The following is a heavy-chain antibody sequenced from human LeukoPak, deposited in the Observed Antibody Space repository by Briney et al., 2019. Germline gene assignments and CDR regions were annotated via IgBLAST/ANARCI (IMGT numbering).Heavy chain of an antibody. CDR3: ARGRYHHDSSGYSSFYH. CDR1: GFTFSSYS. D-gene: IGHD3-22*01. J-gene: IGHJ4*02. V-gene: IGHV3-48*04. CDR2: ISSSSSTI. Sequence: PGGSLRLSCAASGFTFSSYSMNWVRQAPGKGLEWVSYISSSSSTIYYADSVKGRFTISRDNAQNSLYLQMSSLRAGDTAVYYCARGRYHHDSSGYSSFYHWGQGTLVTVSS.